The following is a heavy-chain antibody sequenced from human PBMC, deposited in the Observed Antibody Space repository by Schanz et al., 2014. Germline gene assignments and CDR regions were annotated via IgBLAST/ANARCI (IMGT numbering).Heavy chain of an antibody. V-gene: IGHV3-33*08. D-gene: IGHD2-21*01. CDR2: IWYDGSNK. J-gene: IGHJ4*02. CDR1: GITLSGYG. Sequence: VQLVESGGGVVQPGRSLRLSCAASGITLSGYGLHWVRQAPGKGLEWVAIIWYDGSNKYYADSVKGRFTISRDNSNNTVYLQMNTLRAEDTAVYYCAREDCSATSCYFRYWGQGTLVTVSS. CDR3: AREDCSATSCYFRY.